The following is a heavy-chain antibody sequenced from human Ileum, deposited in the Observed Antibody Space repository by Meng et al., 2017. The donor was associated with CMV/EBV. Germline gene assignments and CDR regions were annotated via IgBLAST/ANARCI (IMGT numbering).Heavy chain of an antibody. D-gene: IGHD2-8*01. CDR1: GASSRSISHY. J-gene: IGHJ5*02. Sequence: LPSQESGQGLVKPSETLSLPCTVSGASSRSISHYWGWIRQPPGKGLELIGNIYYSGLTSYNPSLKSRVTISVDTSKNQFSLKLSSVTAADTAVFYCARVWANGEGWFDPWGQGTLVTVSS. CDR2: IYYSGLT. V-gene: IGHV4-39*07. CDR3: ARVWANGEGWFDP.